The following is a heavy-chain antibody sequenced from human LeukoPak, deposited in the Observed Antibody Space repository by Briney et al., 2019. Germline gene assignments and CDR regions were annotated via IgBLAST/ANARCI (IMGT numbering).Heavy chain of an antibody. Sequence: GGSLRLSCAASGFTFSSYSMNWVRQAPGKGLEWVSYISSSSSTIYYADSVKGRFTISRDNAKNSLYLQMNSLRAEDTAVYYCARGLLLGSWYPYGMDVWGQGTTVTVSS. D-gene: IGHD6-13*01. CDR2: ISSSSSTI. CDR1: GFTFSSYS. J-gene: IGHJ6*02. V-gene: IGHV3-48*01. CDR3: ARGLLLGSWYPYGMDV.